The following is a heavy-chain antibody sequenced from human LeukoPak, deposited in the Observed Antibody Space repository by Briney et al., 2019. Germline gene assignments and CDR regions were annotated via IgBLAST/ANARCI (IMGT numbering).Heavy chain of an antibody. CDR1: GFTFSRYW. Sequence: PGGSLRLSCVAPGFTFSRYWMGWVRQAPGKGLEWVASIKTDGSDQYYVDSVKGRFTISRDNAKNSLYLQINSLRAEDTAVYYCSRWGGGFDYWGQGTLVTVSS. CDR2: IKTDGSDQ. D-gene: IGHD3-16*01. J-gene: IGHJ4*02. CDR3: SRWGGGFDY. V-gene: IGHV3-7*04.